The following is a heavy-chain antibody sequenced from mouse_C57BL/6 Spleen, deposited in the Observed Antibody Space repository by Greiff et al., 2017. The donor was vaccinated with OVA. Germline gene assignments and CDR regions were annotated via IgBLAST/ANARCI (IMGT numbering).Heavy chain of an antibody. CDR2: IDPSDSYT. CDR3: ARGITTVVGQFDY. CDR1: GYTFTSYW. V-gene: IGHV1-69*01. Sequence: QVQLQQPGAELVMPGASVKLSCKASGYTFTSYWMHWVKQRPGQGLEWIGEIDPSDSYTNYNQKFKGKSTLTVDKSSSTAYMQLSSLTSEDSAVYYCARGITTVVGQFDYWGQGTTLTVSS. D-gene: IGHD1-1*01. J-gene: IGHJ2*01.